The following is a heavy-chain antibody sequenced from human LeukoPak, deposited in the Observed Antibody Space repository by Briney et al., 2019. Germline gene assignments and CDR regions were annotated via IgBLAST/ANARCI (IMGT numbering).Heavy chain of an antibody. CDR2: IYYSGST. V-gene: IGHV4-31*03. D-gene: IGHD1-26*01. J-gene: IGHJ3*02. CDR1: GGSISSGGYY. CDR3: ARHPGGVGAFDI. Sequence: SETLSLTCTVSGGSISSGGYYWSWIRQHPGKGLEWIGYIYYSGSTYYNPSLKSRVTISVDTSKNQLSLKLSSVTAADTAVYYCARHPGGVGAFDIWGQGTMVTVSS.